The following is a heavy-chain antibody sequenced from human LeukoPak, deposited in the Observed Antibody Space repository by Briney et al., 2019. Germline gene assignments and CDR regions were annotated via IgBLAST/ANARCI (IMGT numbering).Heavy chain of an antibody. CDR3: AKDRPTPYFDY. Sequence: GRSLRLSCAASGFTFSSNGMHWVRQAPGKGLEWVAFIRYDGSPKYYADSVKGRFTISRDNSKNTLYLQMNSLRAEDTAVYYCAKDRPTPYFDYWGQGTLVAVSS. D-gene: IGHD4-17*01. V-gene: IGHV3-30*02. CDR2: IRYDGSPK. J-gene: IGHJ4*02. CDR1: GFTFSSNG.